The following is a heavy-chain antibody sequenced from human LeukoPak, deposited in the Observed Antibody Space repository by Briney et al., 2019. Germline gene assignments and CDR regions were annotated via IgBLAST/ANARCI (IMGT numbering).Heavy chain of an antibody. J-gene: IGHJ5*02. Sequence: SETLSLTCTVSGGSVSSGSYYWSWIRQPPGKGLEWIGYIYYSGSTNYNPSLKSRVTISVDTSKNQFSLKLSSVTAADTAVYYCARFADYYGSGSAWFDPWGQGTLVTVSS. CDR2: IYYSGST. V-gene: IGHV4-61*01. CDR1: GGSVSSGSYY. D-gene: IGHD3-10*01. CDR3: ARFADYYGSGSAWFDP.